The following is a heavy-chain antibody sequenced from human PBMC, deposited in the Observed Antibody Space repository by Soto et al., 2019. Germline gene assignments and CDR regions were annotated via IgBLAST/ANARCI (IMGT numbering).Heavy chain of an antibody. CDR3: AKGNYSDPLKYGMDV. CDR2: ISDSADTT. D-gene: IGHD3-22*01. CDR1: GFTFSSYD. Sequence: PGGSLRLSCGASGFTFSSYDMSWVRQAPGKGLEWVSVISDSADTTHYVDSVKGRFTISRDNSNNTLYLQMNTLRAEDTAVYFCAKGNYSDPLKYGMDVWGQGTTVTVSS. V-gene: IGHV3-23*01. J-gene: IGHJ6*02.